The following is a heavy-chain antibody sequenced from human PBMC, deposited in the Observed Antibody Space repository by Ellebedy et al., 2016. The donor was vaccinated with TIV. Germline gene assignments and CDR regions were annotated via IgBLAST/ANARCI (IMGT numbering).Heavy chain of an antibody. D-gene: IGHD6-19*01. CDR1: GFTFSSYG. V-gene: IGHV3-33*01. Sequence: GESLKISCAASGFTFSSYGMHWVRQAPGKGLEWVAVIWYDGSNKYYADSVKGRFTISRDNSKNTLYLQMNSLRAEDTAVYYCAREGQGIAVADPRSSYYFDYWGQGTLVTVSS. J-gene: IGHJ4*02. CDR2: IWYDGSNK. CDR3: AREGQGIAVADPRSSYYFDY.